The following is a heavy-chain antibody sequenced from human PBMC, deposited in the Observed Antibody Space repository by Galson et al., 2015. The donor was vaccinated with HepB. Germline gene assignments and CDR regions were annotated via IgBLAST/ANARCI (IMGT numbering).Heavy chain of an antibody. D-gene: IGHD1/OR15-1a*01. CDR2: ISWNRGRI. CDR3: ARGNNPNY. CDR1: GFRLDDYA. Sequence: SLRLSCAASGFRLDDYAMHWVRQAPGKGLEWVSGISWNRGRIGHADSVKGRFTISRDNAKNSVFLQMDSLRADDTAIYYCARGNNPNYWGQGTLVTVSS. V-gene: IGHV3-9*01. J-gene: IGHJ4*02.